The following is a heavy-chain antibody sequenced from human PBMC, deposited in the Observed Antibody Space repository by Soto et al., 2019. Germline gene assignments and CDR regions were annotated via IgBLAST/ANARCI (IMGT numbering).Heavy chain of an antibody. CDR2: ISGSGDST. Sequence: EVQLLESGGGLVQPGGSLRLSCTASGFTFSNYAMSWVRQAPGKGLEWVSTISGSGDSTNYADSVKGQFAISRDNSNTMLYVQMDSLRVEDTAVYYCAKEDRRGYCSGGICYGYFDYWGQGTLVTVSS. V-gene: IGHV3-23*01. D-gene: IGHD2-15*01. CDR1: GFTFSNYA. J-gene: IGHJ4*02. CDR3: AKEDRRGYCSGGICYGYFDY.